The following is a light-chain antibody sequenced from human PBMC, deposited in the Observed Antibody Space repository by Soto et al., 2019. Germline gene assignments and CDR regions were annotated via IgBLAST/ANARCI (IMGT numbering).Light chain of an antibody. CDR3: SSYAGSNNLV. J-gene: IGLJ1*01. CDR2: EVS. Sequence: QSALTQPPSASGSPGQSVTISCTGTSSDVGGYNYVSWYQQHPGKAPKLMMYEVSKRPSGVPDRFSGSKSGNTASLTVSGLQAEDEADYYYSSYAGSNNLVFGTGTKVTVL. CDR1: SSDVGGYNY. V-gene: IGLV2-8*01.